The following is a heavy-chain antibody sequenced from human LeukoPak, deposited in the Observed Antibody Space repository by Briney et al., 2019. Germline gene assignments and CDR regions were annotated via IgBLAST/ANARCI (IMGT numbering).Heavy chain of an antibody. V-gene: IGHV5-10-1*01. CDR1: GYRVPSYL. CDR3: ARHQLLGPCFKGVCSDAFDI. J-gene: IGHJ3*02. CDR2: VDPSYSYT. D-gene: IGHD2-8*01. Sequence: VESLRIPCKGSGYRVPSYLISWVRQMPGKGLGWMWRVDPSYSYTNYSPSFQGHLTISADKSNSTAYLQWSSLKASDTAMYYCARHQLLGPCFKGVCSDAFDIWGQGTMVTVSS.